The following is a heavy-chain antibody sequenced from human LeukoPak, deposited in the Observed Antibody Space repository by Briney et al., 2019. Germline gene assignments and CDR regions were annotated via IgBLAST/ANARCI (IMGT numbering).Heavy chain of an antibody. Sequence: GGSLRLSCAASGFTFSSYAMSWFRQAPGKGLEWVSGISGSGIGGRTHYADSVKGRFTISRDNAKNSLYLQMNSLRAEDTAVYYCHFDHSYMGDWFDPWGQGTLVTVSS. D-gene: IGHD3-16*01. CDR2: ISGSGIGGRT. CDR3: HFDHSYMGDWFDP. J-gene: IGHJ5*02. V-gene: IGHV3-23*01. CDR1: GFTFSSYA.